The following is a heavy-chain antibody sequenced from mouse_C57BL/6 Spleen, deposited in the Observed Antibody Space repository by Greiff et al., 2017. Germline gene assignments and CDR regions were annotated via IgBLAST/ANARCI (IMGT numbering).Heavy chain of an antibody. CDR2: ISYDGSN. J-gene: IGHJ3*01. Sequence: EVKLVESGPGLVKPSQSLSLTCSVTGYSITSGYYWNWIRQFPGNKLEWMGYISYDGSNNYNPSLKNRISITRDTSKNQFFLKLNSVTTEDTATYYCAREPYGSSPFAYWGQGTLVTVSA. V-gene: IGHV3-6*01. CDR3: AREPYGSSPFAY. D-gene: IGHD1-1*01. CDR1: GYSITSGYY.